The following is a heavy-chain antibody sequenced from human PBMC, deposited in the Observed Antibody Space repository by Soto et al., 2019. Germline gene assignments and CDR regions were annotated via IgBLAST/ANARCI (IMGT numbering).Heavy chain of an antibody. CDR2: ISAYNGNT. CDR1: GDTFTSNG. CDR3: ARDHRAITFGGVIVDAFDI. D-gene: IGHD3-16*02. Sequence: ASAQVSCKASGDTFTSNGISWVRQAPGQELEGMGWISAYNGNTNYAQKLQGRVTMTTDTSTSTAYMELRSLRSDDTAVYYCARDHRAITFGGVIVDAFDIWGQGTMVTVS. J-gene: IGHJ3*02. V-gene: IGHV1-18*04.